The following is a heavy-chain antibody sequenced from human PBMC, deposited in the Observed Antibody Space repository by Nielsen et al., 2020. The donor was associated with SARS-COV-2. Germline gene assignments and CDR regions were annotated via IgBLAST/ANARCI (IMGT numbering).Heavy chain of an antibody. CDR2: ISYDGSNK. V-gene: IGHV3-30*18. Sequence: GESLKISCAASGFTFSSYGMHWVRQAPDKGLEWVAVISYDGSNKYYADSVKGRFTISRDNSKNTLYLQMNSLRAEDTAVYYCAKDLYYDSSGALDYWGQGTLVTVSS. D-gene: IGHD3-22*01. J-gene: IGHJ4*02. CDR3: AKDLYYDSSGALDY. CDR1: GFTFSSYG.